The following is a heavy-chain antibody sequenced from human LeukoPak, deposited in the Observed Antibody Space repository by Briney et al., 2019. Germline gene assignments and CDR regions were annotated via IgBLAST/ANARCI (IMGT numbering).Heavy chain of an antibody. J-gene: IGHJ4*02. CDR2: IYYSGST. D-gene: IGHD5-24*01. CDR1: GYSISSGYY. CDR3: ARGGYNYQDYFDY. Sequence: SETLSLTCAVSGYSISSGYYWGWIRQPPGKGLEWIGYIYYSGSTNYNPSLKSRVTISVDTSKNQFSLKLSSVTAADTAVYYCARGGYNYQDYFDYWGQGTLVTVSS. V-gene: IGHV4-61*01.